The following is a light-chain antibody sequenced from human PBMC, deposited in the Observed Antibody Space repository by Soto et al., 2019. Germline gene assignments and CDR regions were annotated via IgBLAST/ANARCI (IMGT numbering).Light chain of an antibody. CDR2: EVN. Sequence: QSALTQPPSASGSPGQSVAISCTGTSSDVGGYNYVSWYQQHPGKAPKLMIYEVNKRPSGVPDRFSGSKSGNTASLTVSGLPAEDEADYYCSSYAGSSNFFGTGTKVTVL. V-gene: IGLV2-8*01. CDR3: SSYAGSSNF. J-gene: IGLJ1*01. CDR1: SSDVGGYNY.